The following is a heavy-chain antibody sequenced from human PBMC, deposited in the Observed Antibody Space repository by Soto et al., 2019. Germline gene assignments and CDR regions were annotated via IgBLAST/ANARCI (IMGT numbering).Heavy chain of an antibody. CDR2: ISWNSGSI. CDR1: GFTFDDYA. J-gene: IGHJ4*02. D-gene: IGHD3-9*01. CDR3: AKDMGAGLDWLFFDY. V-gene: IGHV3-9*01. Sequence: GGSLRLSCAASGFTFDDYAMHWVRQAPGKGLEWVSGISWNSGSIGYADSVKGRFTISRDNAKNSLYLQMNSLRAEDTALYYCAKDMGAGLDWLFFDYWGQGTLVTVSS.